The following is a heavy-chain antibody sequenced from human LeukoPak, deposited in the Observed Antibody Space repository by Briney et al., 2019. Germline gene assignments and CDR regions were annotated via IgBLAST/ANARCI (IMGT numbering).Heavy chain of an antibody. Sequence: SVKVSCKASGGTFSSYAISWVRQAPGQGLEWMGRIIPILGIANYAQKFQGRVTITADKSTSTAYMELSSLRSEDTAVYYCARALYDYVWGSYPVDWGQGTLVTVSS. CDR3: ARALYDYVWGSYPVD. D-gene: IGHD3-16*02. J-gene: IGHJ4*02. CDR2: IIPILGIA. CDR1: GGTFSSYA. V-gene: IGHV1-69*04.